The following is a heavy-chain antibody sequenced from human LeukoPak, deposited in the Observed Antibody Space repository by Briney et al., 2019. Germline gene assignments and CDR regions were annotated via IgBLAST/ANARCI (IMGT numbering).Heavy chain of an antibody. J-gene: IGHJ4*02. D-gene: IGHD1-26*01. CDR1: GGSISSGSYY. CDR2: IYTSGTT. CDR3: ARGWELKTFDF. V-gene: IGHV4-61*02. Sequence: SQTLSLTCSVSGGSISSGSYYWNWIRQPAGKGLDWIGRIYTSGTTNYNPSLKSRVSISMDTSKNQFSLKLSSVTAADTAVYYWARGWELKTFDFWGQETRVTVSS.